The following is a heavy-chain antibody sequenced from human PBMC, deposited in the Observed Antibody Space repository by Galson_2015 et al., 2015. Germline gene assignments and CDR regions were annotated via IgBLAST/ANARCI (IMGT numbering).Heavy chain of an antibody. CDR1: GYSISSGYY. CDR3: ARASPLDSSWYGGWTSS. D-gene: IGHD6-13*01. V-gene: IGHV4-38-2*01. Sequence: ETLSLTCAVSGYSISSGYYWGWIRQPPGKGLEWIGSIYHSGSTYYNPSLKSRVTISVDPSKNQFSLKLSSVTAADTAVYYCARASPLDSSWYGGWTSSWGQGTLVTVSS. CDR2: IYHSGST. J-gene: IGHJ4*02.